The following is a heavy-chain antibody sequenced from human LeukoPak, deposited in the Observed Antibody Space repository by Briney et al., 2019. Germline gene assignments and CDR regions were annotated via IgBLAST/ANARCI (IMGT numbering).Heavy chain of an antibody. J-gene: IGHJ5*02. CDR1: GFTFGDYA. V-gene: IGHV3-49*03. CDR3: TRAPGVTFGGVIVIPTWYVNWFDP. CDR2: IRSKAYGGTT. Sequence: PGGSLRLSCTASGFTFGDYAMSWFRQAPGKGLEWVGFIRSKAYGGTTEYAASVKGRFTISSDDSKSIDYLQMNSLKTEDTAVYYCTRAPGVTFGGVIVIPTWYVNWFDPWGQGTLVTVSS. D-gene: IGHD3-16*02.